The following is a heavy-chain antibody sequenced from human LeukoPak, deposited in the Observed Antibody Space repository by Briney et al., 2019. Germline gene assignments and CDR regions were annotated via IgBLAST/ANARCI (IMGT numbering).Heavy chain of an antibody. J-gene: IGHJ4*02. CDR1: GGSISSYY. CDR2: IYYSGST. D-gene: IGHD6-19*01. CDR3: ARAGYSSGWYPRD. Sequence: SETLSLTCTVSGGSISSYYWSWIRQPPGKGLEWIGYIYYSGSTNYNPSLKGRVTISVDTSKNQFSLKLSSVTAADTAVYYCARAGYSSGWYPRDWGQGTLVTVSS. V-gene: IGHV4-59*01.